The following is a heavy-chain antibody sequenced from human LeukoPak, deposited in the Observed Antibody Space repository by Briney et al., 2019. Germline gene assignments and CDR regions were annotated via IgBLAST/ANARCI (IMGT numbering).Heavy chain of an antibody. CDR3: ARGISMMIVAPGY. Sequence: GGALGLSCAASGFSVNNNYMTWVRQAPGKGLEWVSVLYSNNVTYYADSVKGRFTISRDSSKNTLYLQMNSLRTEDTAIYYCARGISMMIVAPGYWGQGTLVTVSS. D-gene: IGHD3-22*01. CDR1: GFSVNNNY. CDR2: LYSNNVT. V-gene: IGHV3-53*01. J-gene: IGHJ4*02.